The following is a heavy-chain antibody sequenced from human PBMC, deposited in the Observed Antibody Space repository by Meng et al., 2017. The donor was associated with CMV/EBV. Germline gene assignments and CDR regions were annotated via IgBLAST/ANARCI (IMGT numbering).Heavy chain of an antibody. J-gene: IGHJ4*02. CDR1: GFTFSSYS. Sequence: LSCAASGFTFSSYSMNWVRQAPGKGLEWVSSISSSSSYIYYADSVKGRFTISRDNAKSSLYLQMNSLKAEDTAVYYCARDPYSSGWPWGQGTLVTVSS. V-gene: IGHV3-21*01. D-gene: IGHD6-19*01. CDR3: ARDPYSSGWP. CDR2: ISSSSSYI.